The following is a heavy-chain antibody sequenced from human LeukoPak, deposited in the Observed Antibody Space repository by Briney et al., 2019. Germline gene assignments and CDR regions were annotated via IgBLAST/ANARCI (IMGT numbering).Heavy chain of an antibody. V-gene: IGHV4-61*10. CDR2: SHYSGST. CDR1: GDSISSGDYY. Sequence: SETLSLTCTVSGDSISSGDYYWSWIRQPAGKGLEWIGYSHYSGSTNYNPSLKSRVTISVDTSKNQFSLKVSSVTAADTAVYYCAAFGNGYNIDYWGQGTLVTVSS. J-gene: IGHJ4*02. D-gene: IGHD5-24*01. CDR3: AAFGNGYNIDY.